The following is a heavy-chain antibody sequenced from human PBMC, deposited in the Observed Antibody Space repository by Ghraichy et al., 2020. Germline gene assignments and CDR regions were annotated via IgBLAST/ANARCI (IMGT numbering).Heavy chain of an antibody. CDR3: ARTPINNFDY. V-gene: IGHV3-23*01. J-gene: IGHJ4*02. CDR2: ISSSGGNT. Sequence: GGSLRLSCAASGFTFSSYAMSCVRQAPGEGLEWVSAISSSGGNTYYADSVKGRFTISRDNSKNTLYLQMNSLRAEDTAVYYCARTPINNFDYWGQGTLVTVSS. D-gene: IGHD4-23*01. CDR1: GFTFSSYA.